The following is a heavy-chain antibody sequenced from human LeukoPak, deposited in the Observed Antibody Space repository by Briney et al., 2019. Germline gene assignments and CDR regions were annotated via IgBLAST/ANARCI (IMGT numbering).Heavy chain of an antibody. CDR3: ARGLQGFDP. CDR1: GGSFSGYY. V-gene: IGHV4-34*01. CDR2: INHSGST. Sequence: SETLSLTCAVYGGSFSGYYWSWIRQPPGKGLEWIGEINHSGSTNYIPSLKSRVTISVDTSKNQFSLKLSSVTAADTAVYYCARGLQGFDPWGQGTLVTVSS. J-gene: IGHJ5*02.